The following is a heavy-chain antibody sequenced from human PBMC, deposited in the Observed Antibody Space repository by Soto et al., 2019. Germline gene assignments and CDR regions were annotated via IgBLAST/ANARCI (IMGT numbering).Heavy chain of an antibody. V-gene: IGHV4-34*01. Sequence: PSETLSLTCAVYGGSFSGYYWSWIRQPPGKGLEWIGEINHSGSTNYNPSLKSRVTISVDTSKNQFSLKLSSVTAADTAVYYCARGRYYYDSSVGYWGQGTLVTVSS. D-gene: IGHD3-22*01. J-gene: IGHJ4*02. CDR2: INHSGST. CDR3: ARGRYYYDSSVGY. CDR1: GGSFSGYY.